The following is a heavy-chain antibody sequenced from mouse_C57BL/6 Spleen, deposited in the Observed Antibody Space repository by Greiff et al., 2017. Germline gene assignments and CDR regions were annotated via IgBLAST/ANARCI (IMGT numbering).Heavy chain of an antibody. CDR3: ARKGGLSDAMDY. CDR2: IYPGDGDT. J-gene: IGHJ4*01. V-gene: IGHV1-80*01. D-gene: IGHD3-1*01. Sequence: QVQLKQSGAELVKPGASVKISCKASGYAFSSYWMNWVKQRPGKGLEWIGQIYPGDGDTNYNGKFKGKATLTADKSSSTAYMQLSSLTSEDSAVYFCARKGGLSDAMDYWGQGTSVTVSS. CDR1: GYAFSSYW.